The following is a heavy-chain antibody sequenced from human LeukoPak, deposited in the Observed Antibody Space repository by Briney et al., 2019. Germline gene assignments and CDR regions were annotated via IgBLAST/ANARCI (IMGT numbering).Heavy chain of an antibody. CDR2: ISSSSSYI. V-gene: IGHV3-21*01. Sequence: GGSLRLSCAASGFTFSSYSMNWVRQAPGKGLEWVSSISSSSSYIYYADSVKGRLTISRDNAKNSLYLQMNSLRAEDTAVYYCARGYCGGDCYSVRTYFDYWGQGTLVTVSS. CDR1: GFTFSSYS. J-gene: IGHJ4*02. D-gene: IGHD2-21*02. CDR3: ARGYCGGDCYSVRTYFDY.